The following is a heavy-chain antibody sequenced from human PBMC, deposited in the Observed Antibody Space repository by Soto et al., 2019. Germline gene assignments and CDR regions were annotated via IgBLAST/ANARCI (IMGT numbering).Heavy chain of an antibody. V-gene: IGHV3-33*08. CDR1: GFTFSSYG. CDR3: ARDALYYYYMDV. CDR2: IWYDGSNK. Sequence: GGSLRLSCAASGFTFSSYGMHGVRQAPGKGLEWVAVIWYDGSNKYYADSVKGRFTISRDNSKNTLYLQMNSLRAEDTAVYYCARDALYYYYMDVWGKGTTVTVSS. J-gene: IGHJ6*03.